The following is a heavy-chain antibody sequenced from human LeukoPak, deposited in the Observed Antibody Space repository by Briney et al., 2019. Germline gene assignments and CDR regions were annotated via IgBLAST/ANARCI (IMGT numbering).Heavy chain of an antibody. CDR1: GFTVSSTY. CDR2: IYSGGST. J-gene: IGHJ3*02. Sequence: GGSLRLSCAASGFTVSSTYMSWVRQAPGKGLEWVSVIYSGGSTYYADSVKGRFTISRDNSKNTLYLQMNSLRAEDTAVYYCAKAAAAQTLDAFDIWGQGTMVTVSS. D-gene: IGHD6-13*01. CDR3: AKAAAAQTLDAFDI. V-gene: IGHV3-66*01.